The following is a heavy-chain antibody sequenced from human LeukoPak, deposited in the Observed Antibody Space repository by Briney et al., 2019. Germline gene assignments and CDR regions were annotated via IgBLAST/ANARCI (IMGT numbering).Heavy chain of an antibody. D-gene: IGHD3-22*01. CDR3: AREDYYDSGSNDY. CDR2: INPNSGGT. J-gene: IGHJ4*02. Sequence: GASVKVSCKASGYTFTGYYMHWVRQAPGQGLEWMGWINPNSGGTNYAQKSQGRVTITRNPSISTAYMELSSLRSEDTAVYYCAREDYYDSGSNDYWGQGTLVTVSS. V-gene: IGHV1-2*02. CDR1: GYTFTGYY.